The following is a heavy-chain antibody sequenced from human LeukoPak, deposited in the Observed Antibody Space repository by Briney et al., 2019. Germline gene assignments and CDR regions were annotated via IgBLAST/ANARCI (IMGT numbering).Heavy chain of an antibody. CDR1: VDTLTELS. Sequence: ASVKVSCKVSVDTLTELSMHWVRQAPGKGLEWVGGFDPEDGETIYAQKFQGRVTMTEDTSTDTAYMELSSLRSEDTAVYYCATEIMVRGVIAFDYWGQGTLVTVSS. D-gene: IGHD3-10*01. V-gene: IGHV1-24*01. CDR3: ATEIMVRGVIAFDY. CDR2: FDPEDGET. J-gene: IGHJ4*02.